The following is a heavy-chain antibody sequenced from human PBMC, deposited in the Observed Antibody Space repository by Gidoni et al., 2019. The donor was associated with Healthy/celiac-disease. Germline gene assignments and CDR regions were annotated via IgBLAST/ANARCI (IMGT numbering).Heavy chain of an antibody. D-gene: IGHD3-22*01. CDR2: ISGSGGST. CDR1: GFTFSSSA. CDR3: ANVPYYDSSSYYFYYFDY. Sequence: EVQLVESGGGLVQPGGSLRLSCAASGFTFSSSAMSWVRQAPGKGLEWVSSISGSGGSTYYADSVKGRFTISRDNSKNTLYLQMNSLRAEDTAVYYCANVPYYDSSSYYFYYFDYWGQGTLVTVSS. J-gene: IGHJ4*02. V-gene: IGHV3-23*04.